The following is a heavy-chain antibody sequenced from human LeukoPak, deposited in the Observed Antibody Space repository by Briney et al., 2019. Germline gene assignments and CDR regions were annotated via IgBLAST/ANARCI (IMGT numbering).Heavy chain of an antibody. D-gene: IGHD3-16*01. Sequence: PGGSLRLSCAASGFTFSSYSMNWVRQAPGKGLEWVSSISSSSSYIYYADSVKGRFTISRDDAKNSLYLQMNSLRAEDSAIYYCTRAVGNYAYTDAFDIWGQGTMVTASS. V-gene: IGHV3-21*01. CDR2: ISSSSSYI. J-gene: IGHJ3*02. CDR1: GFTFSSYS. CDR3: TRAVGNYAYTDAFDI.